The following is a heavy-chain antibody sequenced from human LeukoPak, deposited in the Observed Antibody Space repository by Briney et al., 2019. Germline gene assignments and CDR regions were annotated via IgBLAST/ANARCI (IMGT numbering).Heavy chain of an antibody. J-gene: IGHJ3*02. D-gene: IGHD3-10*01. CDR3: TKVLVRRVIITDAFDI. CDR1: GFTFSSYA. V-gene: IGHV3-23*01. CDR2: ISGSGGST. Sequence: PGGSLRLSCAASGFTFSSYAMSWVRQAPGKGLEWVSAISGSGGSTYYADSVKGRFTISRDNSKNTLYLQMNSLRAEDTAVYYCTKVLVRRVIITDAFDIWGQGTMVTVSS.